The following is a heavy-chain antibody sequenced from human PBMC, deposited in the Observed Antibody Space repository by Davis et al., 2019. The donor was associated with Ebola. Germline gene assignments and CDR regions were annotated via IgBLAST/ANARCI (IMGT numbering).Heavy chain of an antibody. CDR1: GFTFSSYW. CDR2: IKQDGSEK. J-gene: IGHJ6*04. D-gene: IGHD3-3*01. CDR3: AKSGLSFGVVKYHYGMDV. Sequence: GESLKISCAASGFTFSSYWMSWVRQAPGKGLEWVANIKQDGSEKYSVDSVKGRFTISRDNAKNSLYLQMNSLRAEDTAVYYCAKSGLSFGVVKYHYGMDVWGKGTTVTVSS. V-gene: IGHV3-7*03.